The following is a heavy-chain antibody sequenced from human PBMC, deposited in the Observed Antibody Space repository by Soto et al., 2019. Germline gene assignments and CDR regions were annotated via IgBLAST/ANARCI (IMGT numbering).Heavy chain of an antibody. D-gene: IGHD5-12*01. CDR2: ITSSRSNFT. Sequence: QVQLVESGGGLVKPGGSLRLSCAASGFTFSDYYMSWIRQAPGKGLEWVSYITSSRSNFTNYADSVKGRFTISRDNAKNSVYMQMDSVRVEDTAVYYCVRDRGYSGFFYWGQGVLVTVSS. CDR1: GFTFSDYY. V-gene: IGHV3-11*06. J-gene: IGHJ4*02. CDR3: VRDRGYSGFFY.